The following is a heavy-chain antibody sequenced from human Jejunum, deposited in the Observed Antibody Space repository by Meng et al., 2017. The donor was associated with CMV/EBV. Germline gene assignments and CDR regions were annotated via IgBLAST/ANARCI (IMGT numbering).Heavy chain of an antibody. V-gene: IGHV4-4*07. J-gene: IGHJ4*02. CDR2: LYSSDTY. Sequence: QARLQEPGPGLVKPSHTLSLTCTVSGGSINNYDLSWIWQSAAKGLEWMGRLYSSDTYNYHPNLNSRGTMSIDTSKNKFSLNLRSVTAAATAIYYCARGPGASTREGVAYWGVRTLVTVSS. CDR1: GGSINNYD. D-gene: IGHD1-26*01. CDR3: ARGPGASTREGVAY.